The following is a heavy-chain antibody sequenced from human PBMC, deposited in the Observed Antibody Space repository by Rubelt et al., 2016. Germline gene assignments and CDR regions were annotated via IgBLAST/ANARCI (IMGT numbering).Heavy chain of an antibody. D-gene: IGHD1-14*01. CDR3: ARDLKRAMRTFYYYYMDV. Sequence: GKGLEWVANIKQDGSETYYVDSVKGRFTISRDNAKNSLYLQMNSLRAEDTAVYYCARDLKRAMRTFYYYYMDVWGKGTTVTVSS. CDR2: IKQDGSET. J-gene: IGHJ6*03. V-gene: IGHV3-7*01.